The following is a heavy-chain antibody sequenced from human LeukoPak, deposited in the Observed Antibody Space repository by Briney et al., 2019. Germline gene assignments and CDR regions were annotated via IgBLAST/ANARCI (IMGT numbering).Heavy chain of an antibody. V-gene: IGHV3-33*01. D-gene: IGHD1-14*01. J-gene: IGHJ4*02. CDR1: GFSFSSYD. CDR3: ARDLNREDFDY. CDR2: IWLDGSAE. Sequence: PGKSLRLPCAASGFSFSSYDMHWVRQAPGKGLEWVAIIWLDGSAEYYGDSVKGRFTVSRDNSKNTLYLQMDSLRVEDTAVYYCARDLNREDFDYWGQGTLVAVSS.